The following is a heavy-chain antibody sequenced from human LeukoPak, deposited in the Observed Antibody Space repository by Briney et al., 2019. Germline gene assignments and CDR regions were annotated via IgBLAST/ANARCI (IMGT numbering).Heavy chain of an antibody. CDR1: GYTFTSYG. CDR3: ARVSPSYDFWSGYYYYYYMDV. CDR2: ISAYNGNA. D-gene: IGHD3-3*01. V-gene: IGHV1-18*01. J-gene: IGHJ6*03. Sequence: ASVKVSCKASGYTFTSYGISWVRQAPGQGLEWMGWISAYNGNANYAQKLQGRVTMTTDTSTSTAYMELRSLRSDDTAVYYCARVSPSYDFWSGYYYYYYMDVWGKGTTVTVSS.